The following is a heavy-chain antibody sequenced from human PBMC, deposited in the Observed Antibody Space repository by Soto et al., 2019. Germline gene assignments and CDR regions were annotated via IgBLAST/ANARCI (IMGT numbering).Heavy chain of an antibody. CDR2: IYYSGST. J-gene: IGHJ6*03. CDR3: ARQGGPVLNYYYMDV. D-gene: IGHD3-16*01. CDR1: GGSISSYY. Sequence: SSETLSLTCTVSGGSISSYYWSWIRQPPGKGLEWIGYIYYSGSTNYNPSLKSRVTISVDTSKNQFSLKLSSVTAADTAVYYCARQGGPVLNYYYMDVWGKGTTVTVSS. V-gene: IGHV4-59*08.